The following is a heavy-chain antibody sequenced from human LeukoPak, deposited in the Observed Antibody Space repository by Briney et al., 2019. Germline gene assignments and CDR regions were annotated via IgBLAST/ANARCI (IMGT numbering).Heavy chain of an antibody. CDR2: IYYSGST. CDR1: GGSISSYY. CDR3: ARVGGYSYGYSDAFDI. J-gene: IGHJ3*02. D-gene: IGHD5-18*01. Sequence: KSSETLSLTCTVSGGSISSYYWSWIRQPPGKGLEWIGYIYYSGSTNYNPSLKSRVTISVDTSKNQFSLKLSSVTAADTAVYYCARVGGYSYGYSDAFDIWGQGAMVTVSS. V-gene: IGHV4-59*01.